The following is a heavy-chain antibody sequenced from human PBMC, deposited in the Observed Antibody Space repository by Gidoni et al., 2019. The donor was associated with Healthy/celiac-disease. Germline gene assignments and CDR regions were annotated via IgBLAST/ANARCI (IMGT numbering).Heavy chain of an antibody. V-gene: IGHV1-46*01. D-gene: IGHD3-10*01. J-gene: IGHJ4*02. CDR2: INPSSGSK. CDR3: ARPLHYYGAGSYYSPFDY. CDR1: GYTFTSYY. Sequence: QVQLLQSGAEVKKPGASVKVSCQASGYTFTSYYMHWVRQAPGQGLEWMGIINPSSGSKSYAQKLQGRVTMTRDTSTSTVYMELSSLRSEDTAVYYCARPLHYYGAGSYYSPFDYWGQGTLVTVSS.